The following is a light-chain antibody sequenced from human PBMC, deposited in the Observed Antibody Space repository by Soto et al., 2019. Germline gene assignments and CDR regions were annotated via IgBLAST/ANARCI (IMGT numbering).Light chain of an antibody. CDR2: GAS. CDR3: KKYDKWHTLP. J-gene: IGKJ4*01. V-gene: IGKV3-15*01. CDR1: QSFSSN. Sequence: EIFVTHSPATLSLSPLERATLSCRAIQSFSSNLACYQQKPGQGPRLLIYGASTRATGVPARFSGSGSGTEFTLNTSNLQSEDFAVYSCKKYDKWHTLPLAGGTXVDIK.